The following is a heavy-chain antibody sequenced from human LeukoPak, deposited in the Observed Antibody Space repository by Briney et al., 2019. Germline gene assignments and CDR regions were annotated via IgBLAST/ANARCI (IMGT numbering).Heavy chain of an antibody. CDR2: IIPIFGTA. D-gene: IGHD4-17*01. CDR1: GGTCSNYA. V-gene: IGHV1-69*13. J-gene: IGHJ5*02. Sequence: SVKVSCKASGGTCSNYAISWVRQAPGQGLEWLGGIIPIFGTANYAQKFQGRVTITADESTSADYMELSSLRSEDTAVYYCAFDYGSNWFDPWGQGTLVTVSS. CDR3: AFDYGSNWFDP.